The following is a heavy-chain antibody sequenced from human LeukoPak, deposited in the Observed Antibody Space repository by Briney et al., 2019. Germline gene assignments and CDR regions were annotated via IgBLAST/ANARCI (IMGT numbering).Heavy chain of an antibody. V-gene: IGHV1-18*01. J-gene: IGHJ5*02. Sequence: ASVKVSCKASGGTFSSYAISWVRQAPGQGLEWMGWISANSGDTRYAQKFQGRVILTTDTSTSTVYMDLRSLRSDDTAFYYCARDFYREGSGWFDCFDPWGQGTLVTVSS. CDR1: GGTFSSYA. CDR3: ARDFYREGSGWFDCFDP. CDR2: ISANSGDT. D-gene: IGHD6-19*01.